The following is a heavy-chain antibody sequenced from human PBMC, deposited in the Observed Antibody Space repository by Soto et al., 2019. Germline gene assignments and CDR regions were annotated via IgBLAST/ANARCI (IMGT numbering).Heavy chain of an antibody. V-gene: IGHV4-31*03. CDR2: IYYSGFT. J-gene: IGHJ5*02. CDR1: GGSITSGGYY. CDR3: ARSVFP. Sequence: QVQLQESGPGLVKPSQTLSLTCTVSGGSITSGGYYWSWIRQHPGKGLEWIGYIYYSGFTYYNPSPXRXVTISVATSKNPFSLKLSSVTAADTAVYYCARSVFPWGQGTLVTVSS.